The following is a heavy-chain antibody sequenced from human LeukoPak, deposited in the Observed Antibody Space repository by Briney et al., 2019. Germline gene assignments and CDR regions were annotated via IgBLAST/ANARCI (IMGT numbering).Heavy chain of an antibody. D-gene: IGHD3-22*01. CDR1: GFTFGHY. CDR3: AREGSGGSSGYYAYAFDI. CDR2: ISYDGSNK. J-gene: IGHJ3*02. Sequence: GGSLRLSCAASGFTFGHYVTWARQAPGKGLEWVAVISYDGSNKYYADSVKGRFTISRDNSKNTLYLQMNSLRAEDTAVYYCAREGSGGSSGYYAYAFDIWGQGTMVTVSS. V-gene: IGHV3-30-3*01.